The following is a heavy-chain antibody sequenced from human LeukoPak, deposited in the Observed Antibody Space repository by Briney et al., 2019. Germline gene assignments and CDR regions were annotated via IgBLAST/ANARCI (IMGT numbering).Heavy chain of an antibody. Sequence: PSETLSLTCTVSGYSISSGYYWGWIRQPPGKGLEWIGSIYHSGSTYYNPSLKSRVTISVDTSKNQFSLKLSSVTAADTAVYYCARVVGEMATIKPYYYYYYMDVWGKGTTVTVSS. CDR3: ARVVGEMATIKPYYYYYYMDV. V-gene: IGHV4-38-2*02. D-gene: IGHD5-24*01. CDR1: GYSISSGYY. J-gene: IGHJ6*03. CDR2: IYHSGST.